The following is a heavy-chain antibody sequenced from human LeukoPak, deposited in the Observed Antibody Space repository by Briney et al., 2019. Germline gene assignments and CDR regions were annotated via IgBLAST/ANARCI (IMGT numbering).Heavy chain of an antibody. CDR3: ARRRVGATQKYFDS. V-gene: IGHV3-7*01. CDR2: IKEDGSQK. CDR1: GFTFSSYS. J-gene: IGHJ4*02. Sequence: GGSLRLSCAASGFTFSSYSMNWVRQAPGKGLEWVATIKEDGSQKDYVDFVKGRFTISRDNAKNSLYLQMNSLRAEDTAVYYCARRRVGATQKYFDSWGQGTLVTVSS. D-gene: IGHD1-26*01.